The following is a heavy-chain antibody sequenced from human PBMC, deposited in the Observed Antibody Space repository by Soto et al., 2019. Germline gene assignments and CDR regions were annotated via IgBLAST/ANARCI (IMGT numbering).Heavy chain of an antibody. J-gene: IGHJ4*02. CDR1: GGSISSGGYY. Sequence: PSETLSLTCTVSGGSISSGGYYWSWIRQHPGKGLEWIGYIYYSGSTYYNPSLKSRVTISVDTSKNQFSLKLNSVTAADTAIYYCARHRSGGSYGLLDYWGQGTLVTVSS. V-gene: IGHV4-39*01. CDR2: IYYSGST. D-gene: IGHD1-26*01. CDR3: ARHRSGGSYGLLDY.